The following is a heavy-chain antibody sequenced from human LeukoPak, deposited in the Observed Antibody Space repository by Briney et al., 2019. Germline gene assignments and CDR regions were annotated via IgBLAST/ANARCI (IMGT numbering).Heavy chain of an antibody. CDR1: GYTFTGYY. Sequence: ASVKVSCKASGYTFTGYYIHWVRHAPEQGLEWMGWINPNGGGTEYAHQFQGRVTMTRDTSISTAYLDLSSLTSDDTAVYYCARSHDYTNYVAPWGQGTLVTVSS. J-gene: IGHJ5*02. D-gene: IGHD4-11*01. CDR3: ARSHDYTNYVAP. V-gene: IGHV1-2*02. CDR2: INPNGGGT.